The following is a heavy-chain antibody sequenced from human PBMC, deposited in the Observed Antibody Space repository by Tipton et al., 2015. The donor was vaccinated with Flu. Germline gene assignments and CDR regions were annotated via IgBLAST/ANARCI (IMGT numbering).Heavy chain of an antibody. CDR1: GYSISSGYY. D-gene: IGHD3-22*01. J-gene: IGHJ1*01. V-gene: IGHV4-38-2*02. CDR3: AGLRREERYYDTRGLLD. Sequence: TLSLTCTVSGYSISSGYYWGWIRQPPGKGLEWIGNIYHSGGTYYNPSLKGRVTISEDTSKNQFSLKLTSVTAADTAVYYCAGLRREERYYDTRGLLDWGQGMLVAVSS. CDR2: IYHSGGT.